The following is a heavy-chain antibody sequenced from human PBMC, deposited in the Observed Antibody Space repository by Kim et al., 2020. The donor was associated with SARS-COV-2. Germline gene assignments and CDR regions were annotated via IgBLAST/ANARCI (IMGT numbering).Heavy chain of an antibody. J-gene: IGHJ4*02. V-gene: IGHV3-30*02. CDR2: RNK. D-gene: IGHD3-22*01. Sequence: RNKSYEASVQGRFTITRENSKNTLYVQMNSLRAEETAVYYCAATLMIDIDYWGQGTLVTVSS. CDR3: AATLMIDIDY.